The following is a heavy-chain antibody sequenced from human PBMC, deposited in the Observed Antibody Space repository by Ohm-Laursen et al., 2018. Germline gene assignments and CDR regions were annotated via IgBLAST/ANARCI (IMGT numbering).Heavy chain of an antibody. Sequence: SSVKLSCNASGYTFTSYDINWVRQATGQGLEWMGWMNPNSGNTGYAQKFQGRVTMTRTTSISTAYMELSSLRSEDTAVYYCARGRSSIAARRFHNWFDPWGQGTLVTVSS. CDR3: ARGRSSIAARRFHNWFDP. D-gene: IGHD6-6*01. J-gene: IGHJ5*02. CDR1: GYTFTSYD. CDR2: MNPNSGNT. V-gene: IGHV1-8*01.